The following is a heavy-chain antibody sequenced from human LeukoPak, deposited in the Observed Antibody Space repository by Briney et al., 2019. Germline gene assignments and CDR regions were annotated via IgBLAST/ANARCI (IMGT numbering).Heavy chain of an antibody. CDR2: IYYSGTT. CDR1: GGPISIYY. V-gene: IGHV4-59*01. Sequence: PSETLSLTCTVSGGPISIYYWSWIRQPPGKGLEWIGYIYYSGTTNYNPSLKSRVTISVDTSKNQFSLKLSSVTAADTAVYYCARGVYIAAAQYGYWGQGTLVTVSS. CDR3: ARGVYIAAAQYGY. D-gene: IGHD6-13*01. J-gene: IGHJ4*02.